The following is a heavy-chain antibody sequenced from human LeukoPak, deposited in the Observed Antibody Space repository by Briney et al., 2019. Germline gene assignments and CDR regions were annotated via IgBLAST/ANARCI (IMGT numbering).Heavy chain of an antibody. CDR3: ARVAGVDASFDP. V-gene: IGHV1-2*02. D-gene: IGHD7-27*01. CDR2: INPNSGGT. J-gene: IGHJ5*02. Sequence: ASVKVSCKASGYTFTGYYMHWVRQAPGQGLEWMGWINPNSGGTNYAQKFQGRVTMTTDTSTSTAYMELRSLRSDDTAVYYCARVAGVDASFDPWGQGTLVTVSS. CDR1: GYTFTGYY.